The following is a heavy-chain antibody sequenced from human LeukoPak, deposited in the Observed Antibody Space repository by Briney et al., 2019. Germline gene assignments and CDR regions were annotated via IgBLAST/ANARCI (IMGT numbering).Heavy chain of an antibody. CDR1: GFTFSSYA. CDR2: ISGSGGST. D-gene: IGHD3-3*01. J-gene: IGHJ5*02. V-gene: IGHV3-23*01. CDR3: ARDQRRLRFLEWKLPFDP. Sequence: PGGSLRLSCAASGFTFSSYAMSWVRQAPGKGLEWVSAISGSGGSTYYADSVKGRFTISRDNSMNTLYLQMNSLRAEDTAVYYCARDQRRLRFLEWKLPFDPWGQGTLVTVSS.